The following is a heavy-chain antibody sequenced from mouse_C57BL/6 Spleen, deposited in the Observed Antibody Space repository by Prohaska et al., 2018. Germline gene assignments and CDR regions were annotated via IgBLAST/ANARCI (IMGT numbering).Heavy chain of an antibody. D-gene: IGHD1-1*01. CDR2: ISYDGSN. CDR1: GYSITSGYY. J-gene: IGHJ1*03. CDR3: ARVDGRSYGYFDV. V-gene: IGHV3-6*01. Sequence: DVQLQESGPGLVKPSQSLSLTCSVTGYSITSGYYWNWIRQFPGNKQEWMGYISYDGSNNYIPSLKYRISITRDTSKNQFFLMLNSLITEDTATYSCARVDGRSYGYFDVWGTWTTVTVGS.